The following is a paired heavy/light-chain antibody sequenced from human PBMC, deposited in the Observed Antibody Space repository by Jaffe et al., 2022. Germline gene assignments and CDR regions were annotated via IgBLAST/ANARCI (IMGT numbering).Light chain of an antibody. J-gene: IGLJ3*02. Sequence: QSVLTQPPSVSGAPGQRVTISCTGSSSNIGAGYDVHWYQQLPGTAPKLLIYGNSNRPSGVPDRFSGSKSGTSASLAITGLQAEDEADYYCQSYDSSLSADWVFGGGTKLTVL. CDR2: GNS. CDR3: QSYDSSLSADWV. V-gene: IGLV1-40*01. CDR1: SSNIGAGYD.
Heavy chain of an antibody. V-gene: IGHV4-59*01. CDR2: IYYSGST. J-gene: IGHJ5*02. CDR3: ARGSSGWYEVRTPYNWFDP. D-gene: IGHD6-19*01. Sequence: QVQLQESGPGLVKPSETLSLTCTVSGGSISSYYWSWIRQPPGKGLEWIGYIYYSGSTNYNPSLKSRVTISVDTSKNQFSLKLSSVTAADTAVYYCARGSSGWYEVRTPYNWFDPWGQGTLVTVSS. CDR1: GGSISSYY.